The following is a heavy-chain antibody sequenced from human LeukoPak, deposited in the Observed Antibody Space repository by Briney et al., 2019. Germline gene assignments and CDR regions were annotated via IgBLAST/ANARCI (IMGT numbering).Heavy chain of an antibody. CDR2: IHNDGST. V-gene: IGHV3-53*01. Sequence: GGSLRLSCAASGLTVSSSYMSWVRPAPRKGLEWVSIIHNDGSTYYADSMKGRFTISRDNSKNTLYLQVNSLRAEDTAMYYCARNILFAFDIWGQGTMVTVSS. CDR3: ARNILFAFDI. J-gene: IGHJ3*02. CDR1: GLTVSSSY.